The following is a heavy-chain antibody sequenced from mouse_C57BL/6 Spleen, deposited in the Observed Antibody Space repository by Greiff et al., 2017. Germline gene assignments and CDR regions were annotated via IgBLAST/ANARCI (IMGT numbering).Heavy chain of an antibody. D-gene: IGHD2-1*01. Sequence: VQLQQPGAELVKPGASVKMSCKASGYTFTSYWITWVKQRPGQGLEWIGDIYPGSGSTNYNEKFKSKATLTVDTSSSTAYMQLSSLTSEDSAVYYFVIYYGNYGYARDYWGQGTSVTVSP. V-gene: IGHV1-55*01. CDR2: IYPGSGST. CDR3: VIYYGNYGYARDY. CDR1: GYTFTSYW. J-gene: IGHJ4*01.